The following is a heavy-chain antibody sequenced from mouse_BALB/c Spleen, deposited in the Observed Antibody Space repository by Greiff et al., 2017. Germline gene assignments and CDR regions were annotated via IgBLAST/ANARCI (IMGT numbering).Heavy chain of an antibody. J-gene: IGHJ2*01. Sequence: QVQLQQPGAELVKPGASVKLSCKASGYTFTSYWMHWVKQRPGQGLEWIGEINPSNGRTNYNEKFKSKATLTVDKSSSTAYMQLSSLTSEDSAVYYCARKPYYFDYWGQGTTLTVSS. CDR2: INPSNGRT. CDR1: GYTFTSYW. V-gene: IGHV1S81*02. CDR3: ARKPYYFDY.